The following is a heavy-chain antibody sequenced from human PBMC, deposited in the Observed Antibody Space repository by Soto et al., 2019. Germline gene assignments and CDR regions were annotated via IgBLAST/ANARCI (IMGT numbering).Heavy chain of an antibody. CDR3: ATSYASWSKAFDY. V-gene: IGHV1-69*02. D-gene: IGHD3-16*01. J-gene: IGHJ4*02. CDR1: GDTFNFYT. CDR2: TNPILSMS. Sequence: QVHLVQSGAELKKPGSSVRVSCKASGDTFNFYTINWVRQAPGLGLEWMGRTNPILSMSNSAMKFQGRLSISADKSTRTAYMDLSSLRSDDTAVYYWATSYASWSKAFDYWGQGALVTVSS.